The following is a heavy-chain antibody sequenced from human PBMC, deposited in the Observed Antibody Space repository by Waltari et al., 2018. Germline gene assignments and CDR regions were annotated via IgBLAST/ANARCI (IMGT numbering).Heavy chain of an antibody. CDR3: TRDRGGSPSDLFDK. J-gene: IGHJ4*02. D-gene: IGHD2-15*01. CDR2: ITDVGST. V-gene: IGHV3-23*04. CDR1: GLSFSTSA. Sequence: EVQLAESGGGLIQPGGSLRLSCAASGLSFSTSALTWVRQAPGKGLEWVSTITDVGSTFYASSVKGRFTISRDNSKSTVYLQMNSLRVDDTAVYFCTRDRGGSPSDLFDKWGQGTLVTVSS.